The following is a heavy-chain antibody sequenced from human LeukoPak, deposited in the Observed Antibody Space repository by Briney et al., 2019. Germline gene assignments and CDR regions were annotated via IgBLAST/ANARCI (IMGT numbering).Heavy chain of an antibody. J-gene: IGHJ4*02. D-gene: IGHD5/OR15-5a*01. CDR1: GGSFSDYY. CDR3: ARETNLRQLDY. Sequence: SETLSLTCAVYGGSFSDYYWSWIRQPPGQGLEWIWEINHSGSTNYNPSLKSRVTISVDTSKNQFSLRLNSVTAADTAVYYCARETNLRQLDYWGQGTLVTVSS. CDR2: INHSGST. V-gene: IGHV4-34*01.